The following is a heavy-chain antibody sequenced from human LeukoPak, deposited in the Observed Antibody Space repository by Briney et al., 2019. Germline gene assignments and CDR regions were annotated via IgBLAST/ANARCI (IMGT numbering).Heavy chain of an antibody. V-gene: IGHV3-21*01. J-gene: IGHJ4*02. CDR2: ISSSSSYI. D-gene: IGHD4-17*01. CDR1: GFTFSSYS. Sequence: GGSLRLSCAASGFTFSSYSMNWVRQAPGKGLEWVSSISSSSSYIYYVDSVKGRFTISRDNAKNSLYLQMNSLRAEDTAVYYCARPRDYGDYGGGYWGQGTLVTVSS. CDR3: ARPRDYGDYGGGY.